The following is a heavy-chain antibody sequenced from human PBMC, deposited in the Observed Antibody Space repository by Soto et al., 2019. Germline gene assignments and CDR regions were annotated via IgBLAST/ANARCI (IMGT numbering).Heavy chain of an antibody. CDR2: VNTYNGNP. CDR3: ARDSRYSTDWQRVDS. V-gene: IGHV1-18*01. CDR1: GYTFTNYA. J-gene: IGHJ4*02. Sequence: QVQLVQSGVEVKKPGASVKVSCKASGYTFTNYAISWVRQAPGRGLEWMGWVNTYNGNPNYAQIFQGRVTMTTDTSTGTAYMELRSLRSDDSAVYYCARDSRYSTDWQRVDSWGQGTLVTVSS. D-gene: IGHD6-13*01.